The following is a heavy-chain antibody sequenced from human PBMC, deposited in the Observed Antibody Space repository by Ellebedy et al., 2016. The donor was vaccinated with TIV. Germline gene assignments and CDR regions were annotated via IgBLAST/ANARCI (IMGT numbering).Heavy chain of an antibody. J-gene: IGHJ2*01. CDR2: IYRSGAT. V-gene: IGHV4-4*02. CDR1: VGSLSTSYW. Sequence: MPSETLSLTCDVSVGSLSTSYWWSWVRQPPGKGLGWIGNIYRSGATNYNPSLESRVTISADKANNQFSLKLTYVTAADTYVYYCVRETTVINWYLGLWGRGTLVTVSS. CDR3: VRETTVINWYLGL. D-gene: IGHD4-17*01.